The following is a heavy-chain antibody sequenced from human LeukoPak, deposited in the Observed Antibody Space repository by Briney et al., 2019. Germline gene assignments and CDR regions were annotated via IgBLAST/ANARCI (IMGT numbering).Heavy chain of an antibody. CDR2: INHSGST. D-gene: IGHD4-17*01. Sequence: SETLSLTCAVYGGSFSGYYWSWIRQPPGKGLEWIGEINHSGSTNYNPSLKSRVTISVDTSKNQFSLKLSSVTAADTAVYYCARGSKLSKRYGDYDRVYYFDYWGQGTLVTVSS. J-gene: IGHJ4*02. V-gene: IGHV4-34*01. CDR1: GGSFSGYY. CDR3: ARGSKLSKRYGDYDRVYYFDY.